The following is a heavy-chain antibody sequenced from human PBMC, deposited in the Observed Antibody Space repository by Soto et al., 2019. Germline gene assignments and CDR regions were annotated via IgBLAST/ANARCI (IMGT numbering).Heavy chain of an antibody. Sequence: LRLSCAASGFTFSSYGMHWVRQAPGKGLEWVAVISYDGSNKYYADSVKGRFTISRDNSKNTLYLQMNSLRAEDTAVYYCAKDRGSSWYVHFDYWGQGTLVTVSS. V-gene: IGHV3-30*18. J-gene: IGHJ4*02. CDR2: ISYDGSNK. D-gene: IGHD6-13*01. CDR3: AKDRGSSWYVHFDY. CDR1: GFTFSSYG.